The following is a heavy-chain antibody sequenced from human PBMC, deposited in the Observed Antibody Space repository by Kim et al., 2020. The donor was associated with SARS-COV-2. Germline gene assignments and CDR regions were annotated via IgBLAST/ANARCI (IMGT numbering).Heavy chain of an antibody. CDR1: GFTFDDYA. CDR3: AKAQVGPHSSSWYFDY. Sequence: GGSLRLSCAASGFTFDDYAMHWVRQAPGKGLEWVSLISGDGGSTYYADSVKGRFTISRDNSKNSLYLQMNSLRTEDTALYYCAKAQVGPHSSSWYFDYWGQGTLVTVSS. D-gene: IGHD6-13*01. J-gene: IGHJ4*02. V-gene: IGHV3-43*02. CDR2: ISGDGGST.